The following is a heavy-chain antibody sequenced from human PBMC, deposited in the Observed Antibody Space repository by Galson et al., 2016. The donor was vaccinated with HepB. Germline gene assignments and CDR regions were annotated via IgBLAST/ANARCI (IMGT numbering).Heavy chain of an antibody. J-gene: IGHJ3*02. CDR1: GYTFTAYY. Sequence: SVKVSCKASGYTFTAYYMHWVRQIPGQGLEWMGRISPNSGGTNYAQNFQGRVTMTRDTSISTAFMELSRLRSDDTAVYYCARPYYDPSGYYAHAFDIWGQGTMVTVSS. CDR3: ARPYYDPSGYYAHAFDI. CDR2: ISPNSGGT. D-gene: IGHD3-22*01. V-gene: IGHV1-2*06.